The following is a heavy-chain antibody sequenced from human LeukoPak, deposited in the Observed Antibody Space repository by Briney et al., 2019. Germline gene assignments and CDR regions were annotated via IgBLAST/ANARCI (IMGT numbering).Heavy chain of an antibody. CDR2: ISSSSSII. CDR1: GFTFSSYS. J-gene: IGHJ4*02. CDR3: AREFYSSGWYPLNY. Sequence: GGSLRLSCAASGFTFSSYSMNWVRQAPGKGLEWVSYISSSSSIIYYADSVKGRFTISRDNAKNSLYLQMNSLRAEDTAVYYCAREFYSSGWYPLNYWGQGTLVTVSS. V-gene: IGHV3-48*01. D-gene: IGHD6-19*01.